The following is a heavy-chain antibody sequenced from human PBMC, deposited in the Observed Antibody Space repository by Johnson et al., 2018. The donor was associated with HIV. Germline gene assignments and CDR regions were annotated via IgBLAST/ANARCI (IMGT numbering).Heavy chain of an antibody. D-gene: IGHD4-23*01. V-gene: IGHV3-30*09. J-gene: IGHJ3*02. CDR2: ISYDGSKK. Sequence: QVQLVESGGGVVQPGRSLRLSCAASGFTFSSYAMHWVRQAPGKGLEWVAVISYDGSKKYYADSVKGRFAISRDNSKHTLPRQMNSLRAEDTAVYYCASGEDYGGNYGAFDIWGQGTMVTVSS. CDR3: ASGEDYGGNYGAFDI. CDR1: GFTFSSYA.